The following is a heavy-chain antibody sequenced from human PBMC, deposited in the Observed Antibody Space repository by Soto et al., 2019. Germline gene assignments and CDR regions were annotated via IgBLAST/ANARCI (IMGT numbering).Heavy chain of an antibody. Sequence: EVQLLQSGGGLVQPGGSLRLSCAAAGFTFSNYAVTWVRQAPGKGLEWVSTISGSGGSTYYADSMQGRFTIARDNSKNPLDPQMHSLRAEDTSVYYCAKDKGSSCYEIGYWGQGTLVTVSS. CDR3: AKDKGSSCYEIGY. CDR1: GFTFSNYA. V-gene: IGHV3-23*01. J-gene: IGHJ4*02. D-gene: IGHD6-13*01. CDR2: ISGSGGST.